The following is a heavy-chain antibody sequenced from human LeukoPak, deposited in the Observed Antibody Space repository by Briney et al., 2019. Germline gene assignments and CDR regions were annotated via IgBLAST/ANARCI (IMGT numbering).Heavy chain of an antibody. Sequence: GGSLRLSCVASGFTFSSYEMNWARRAPGKGLEWVSYISSSSSFRYYADSVKGRFAISRDNAKNSLYLQMNSLRAEDTAVYYCARESSGYFYWGQGTLVTVSS. CDR2: ISSSSSFR. J-gene: IGHJ4*02. CDR1: GFTFSSYE. CDR3: ARESSGYFY. V-gene: IGHV3-48*03. D-gene: IGHD3-22*01.